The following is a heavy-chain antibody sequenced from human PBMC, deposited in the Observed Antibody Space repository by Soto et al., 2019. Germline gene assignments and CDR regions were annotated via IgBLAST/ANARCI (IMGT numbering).Heavy chain of an antibody. CDR2: FIPLFGPP. V-gene: IGHV1-69*13. J-gene: IGHJ5*02. CDR3: ARGEHRWFDP. Sequence: SVKVSCKASGGTFRNFVIIWVRQAPGQGLEWMGGFIPLFGPPNYARKFQGRVTITADESSSTAYMELNSLTSADTAVYYCARGEHRWFDPWGQGTLVTVSS. CDR1: GGTFRNFV.